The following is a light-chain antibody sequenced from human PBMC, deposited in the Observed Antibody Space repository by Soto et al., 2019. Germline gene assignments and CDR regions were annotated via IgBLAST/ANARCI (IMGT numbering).Light chain of an antibody. Sequence: EIVMKQSPATLSVSPGERATLSCRASQSVSSNLAWYQQKPGQAPRLLIYGASTRATGIHARFSGSGSGTEFTLTISSLQSEDFAVYYCQQYNNWPHTFGQGTKLEIK. V-gene: IGKV3-15*01. CDR3: QQYNNWPHT. CDR1: QSVSSN. J-gene: IGKJ2*01. CDR2: GAS.